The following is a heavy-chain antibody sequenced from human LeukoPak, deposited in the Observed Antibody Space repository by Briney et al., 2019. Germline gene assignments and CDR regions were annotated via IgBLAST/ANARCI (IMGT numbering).Heavy chain of an antibody. V-gene: IGHV3-23*01. CDR2: ISGSGGTT. CDR3: AKDRYSNYGNWFDP. J-gene: IGHJ5*02. Sequence: XSCVASGFNFSDYAMNWVRQAPGKGLEWVSAISGSGGTTHYADSVKGRFSISRDNSKNTLSLQMSHLRHEDTARYYCAKDRYSNYGNWFDPWGQGTQVTVFS. CDR1: GFNFSDYA. D-gene: IGHD4-11*01.